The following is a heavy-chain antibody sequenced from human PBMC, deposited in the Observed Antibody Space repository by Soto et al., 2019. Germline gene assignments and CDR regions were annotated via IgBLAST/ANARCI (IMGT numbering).Heavy chain of an antibody. V-gene: IGHV1-18*01. CDR2: ISAYNGNT. CDR1: GYTFRNYG. J-gene: IGHJ4*02. CDR3: ARPHGVVATGRYFDY. D-gene: IGHD2-15*01. Sequence: ASVKVSCKASGYTFRNYGITWLRQAPGQGLEWMGWISAYNGNTNYAQKFQGRVIMTTDTSTTTAYVELRSLGSDDAATYYCARPHGVVATGRYFDYWGQGTLVTVSS.